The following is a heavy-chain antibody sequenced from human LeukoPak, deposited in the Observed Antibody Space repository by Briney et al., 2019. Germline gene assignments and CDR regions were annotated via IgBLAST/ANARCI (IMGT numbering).Heavy chain of an antibody. CDR2: ISGSGGST. CDR1: GFTFSSYA. J-gene: IGHJ4*02. D-gene: IGHD3-22*01. CDR3: AKDTYYYDSSGYYPFDY. V-gene: IGHV3-23*01. Sequence: PGGSLRLSCAASGFTFSSYAMSWVRQAPGKGLEWVSAISGSGGSTYYADSVKGRFTISRDNFKNTLYLQMNSLRAEDTAVYYCAKDTYYYDSSGYYPFDYWGQGTLVTVSS.